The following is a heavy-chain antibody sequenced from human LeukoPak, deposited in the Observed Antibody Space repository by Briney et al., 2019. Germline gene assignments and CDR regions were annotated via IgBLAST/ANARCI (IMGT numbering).Heavy chain of an antibody. Sequence: SETLSLTCTVSGYSISSGYYWGWIRQPPGKGLEWIGSIYHSGSTYYNPSLKSRVTISVDTSKNQFSLKLSSVTAADTAVYYCARGYDSSGYLRSFDIWGQGTKVTVSS. V-gene: IGHV4-38-2*02. CDR3: ARGYDSSGYLRSFDI. J-gene: IGHJ3*02. CDR1: GYSISSGYY. CDR2: IYHSGST. D-gene: IGHD3-22*01.